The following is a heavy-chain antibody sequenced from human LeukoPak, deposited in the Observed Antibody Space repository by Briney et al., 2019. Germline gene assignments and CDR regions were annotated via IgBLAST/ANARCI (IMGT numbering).Heavy chain of an antibody. CDR1: GGSISSGDYY. CDR2: IYYSGST. Sequence: PSETLSLTCTVSGGSISSGDYYWSWIRQPPGEGLEWIGYIYYSGSTYYNPSLKSRVTISVDTSKNQFSLKLSSVTAADTAVYYCASWTTVSLNFDYWGQGTLVTVSS. V-gene: IGHV4-30-4*08. D-gene: IGHD4-11*01. CDR3: ASWTTVSLNFDY. J-gene: IGHJ4*02.